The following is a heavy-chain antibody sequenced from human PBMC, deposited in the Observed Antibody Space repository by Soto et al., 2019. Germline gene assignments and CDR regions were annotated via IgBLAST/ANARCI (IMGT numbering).Heavy chain of an antibody. Sequence: GASVKVSCKASGYTFTGYDISWVRQATGQGLEWMGWMNPNSGNTGYAQKFQGRVTMTRNTSISTAYMELSSLRSEDTAVYYCARGLRGYSYGLDAFDIWGQGTMVTV. V-gene: IGHV1-8*01. J-gene: IGHJ3*02. CDR1: GYTFTGYD. CDR2: MNPNSGNT. CDR3: ARGLRGYSYGLDAFDI. D-gene: IGHD5-18*01.